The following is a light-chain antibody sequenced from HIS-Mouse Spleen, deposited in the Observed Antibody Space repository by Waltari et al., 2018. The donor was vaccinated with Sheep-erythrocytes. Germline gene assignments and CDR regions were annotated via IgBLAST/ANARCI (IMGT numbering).Light chain of an antibody. Sequence: SSELTQDPAVSVALGQTVRITCQGDSLRSYYASWYQQKPGQAPVLVIYGKNNRPSVIPDLFSGSSSGNTASLTITGAQAEDEADYYCNSRDSSGKVFGGGTKLTVL. V-gene: IGLV3-19*01. CDR1: SLRSYY. CDR2: GKN. CDR3: NSRDSSGKV. J-gene: IGLJ2*01.